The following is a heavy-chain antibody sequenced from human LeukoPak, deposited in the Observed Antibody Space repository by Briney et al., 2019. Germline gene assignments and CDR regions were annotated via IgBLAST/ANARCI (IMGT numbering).Heavy chain of an antibody. CDR1: GYTFTGCY. Sequence: ASVKVSCKASGYTFTGCYMHWVRQAPGQGLEWMGWINPNSGGTNYAQKFQGRVTMTRDTSISTAYMELSRLRSDDTAVYYCARDPYDFWSGYYCFDYWGQGTLVTVSS. J-gene: IGHJ4*02. V-gene: IGHV1-2*02. D-gene: IGHD3-3*01. CDR3: ARDPYDFWSGYYCFDY. CDR2: INPNSGGT.